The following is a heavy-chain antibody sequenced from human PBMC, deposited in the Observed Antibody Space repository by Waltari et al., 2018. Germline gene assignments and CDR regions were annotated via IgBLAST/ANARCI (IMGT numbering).Heavy chain of an antibody. CDR3: ARDEGYDYIWGSYYESGPYYYYGMDV. CDR1: GYTFTSSG. CDR2: ISAYNGNT. J-gene: IGHJ6*02. Sequence: QVQLVQSGAEVKKPGASVKVSCKASGYTFTSSGISWVRQAPGQGLEWMGWISAYNGNTNYAQKLQGRVTMTTDTSTSTAYMELRSLRSDDTAVYYCARDEGYDYIWGSYYESGPYYYYGMDVWGQGTTVTVSS. V-gene: IGHV1-18*01. D-gene: IGHD3-16*01.